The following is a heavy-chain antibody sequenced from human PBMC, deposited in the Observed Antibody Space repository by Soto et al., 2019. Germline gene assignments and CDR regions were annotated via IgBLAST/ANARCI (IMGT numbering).Heavy chain of an antibody. CDR1: GFTFSSDW. J-gene: IGHJ3*02. CDR2: IRKDGSKT. D-gene: IGHD6-13*01. V-gene: IGHV3-7*05. CDR3: ARDESPGTSSLYFDAFDI. Sequence: EVRLVESGGGLVQPGGSLRLSCAASGFTFSSDWMTWVRQAPGKGLEWVANIRKDGSKTSYLDSVRGRFTISRDNAQSSLYLQMDSLRAEDTALYYCARDESPGTSSLYFDAFDIWGQGTMVTVSS.